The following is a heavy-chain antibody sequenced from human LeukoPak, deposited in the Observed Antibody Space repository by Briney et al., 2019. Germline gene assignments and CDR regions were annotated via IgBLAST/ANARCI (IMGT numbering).Heavy chain of an antibody. CDR1: GFTFSSYA. V-gene: IGHV3-23*01. J-gene: IGHJ4*02. CDR3: PKALGLTDSGYGY. D-gene: IGHD5-12*01. Sequence: PGGSLILSFAASGFTFSSYAMSWVRQAPGKGLEWVSAISGSGGSTYYADSVKGRFTISRDNSKNTLYLQMNSLRAADPAVYYCPKALGLTDSGYGYWGQGNLVTVSS. CDR2: ISGSGGST.